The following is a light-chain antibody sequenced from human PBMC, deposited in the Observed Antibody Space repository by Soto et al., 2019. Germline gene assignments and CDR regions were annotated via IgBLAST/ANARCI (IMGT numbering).Light chain of an antibody. J-gene: IGKJ1*01. CDR1: QTIVTM. CDR2: KAS. CDR3: QQYNSYWWT. Sequence: DIPVTQSPSPLSPSVGAIATIIGRASQTIVTMLAWYQQKPGKAPKLLICKASSLESGVPSRFSGSGSGTEFTLTVSSLQPDDFATYYCQQYNSYWWTFGQGTKVDIK. V-gene: IGKV1-5*03.